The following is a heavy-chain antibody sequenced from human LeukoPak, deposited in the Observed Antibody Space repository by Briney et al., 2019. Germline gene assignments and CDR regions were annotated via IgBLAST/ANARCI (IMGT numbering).Heavy chain of an antibody. CDR1: GYTFTGYY. CDR3: AREADPIAAGWFDP. J-gene: IGHJ5*02. Sequence: ASVTVSCKASGYTFTGYYMHWVRQAPGQGLEWMGWINPNSGGTNYAQKFQGRVTMTRDTSISTAYMELSRLRSDDTAVYYCAREADPIAAGWFDPWGQGTLVTVSS. D-gene: IGHD6-13*01. CDR2: INPNSGGT. V-gene: IGHV1-2*02.